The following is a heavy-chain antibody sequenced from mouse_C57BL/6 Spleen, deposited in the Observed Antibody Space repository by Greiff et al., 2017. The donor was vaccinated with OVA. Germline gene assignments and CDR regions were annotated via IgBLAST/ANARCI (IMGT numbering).Heavy chain of an antibody. J-gene: IGHJ4*01. CDR1: GFTFTSYT. CDR2: ISGGGGNT. CDR3: AREGYDGSSSYDMDD. V-gene: IGHV5-9*01. Sequence: DVLLVESGGGLVKPGGSLKLSCAASGFTFTSYTMSWVRQTPEKRLEWVATISGGGGNTYYPDSVKGRFTISRDNAKNTLYLQMSSLRSEDTALYYCAREGYDGSSSYDMDDWGKGTSVTVSS. D-gene: IGHD1-1*02.